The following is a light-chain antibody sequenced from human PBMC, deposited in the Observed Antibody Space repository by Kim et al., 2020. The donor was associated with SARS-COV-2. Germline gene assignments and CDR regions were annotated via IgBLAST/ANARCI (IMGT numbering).Light chain of an antibody. J-gene: IGLJ2*01. CDR1: SSDVGKYDR. Sequence: QSALTQPVSVSGSPGQSVTISCTGTSSDVGKYDRVSWYQQYPGKAPRLIIYQDNNRPSGVSNRFSGSKSGNTASLTISGLQAEDEADYYCCSYTNTNTRVFGGGTQLTVL. CDR3: CSYTNTNTRV. V-gene: IGLV2-14*02. CDR2: QDN.